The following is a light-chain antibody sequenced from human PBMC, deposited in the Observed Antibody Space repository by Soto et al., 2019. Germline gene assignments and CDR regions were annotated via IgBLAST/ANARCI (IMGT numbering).Light chain of an antibody. CDR2: GAS. CDR3: QQFYNWPRT. Sequence: EIVMTQSPGTLSVSPGERATLSCRASQSVSSNLAWYQQKPGQAPRLLIYGASTRATGIPARFSGSGSETEFTLTISSLQSEDFAVYDCQQFYNWPRTFGQGTNVEIK. J-gene: IGKJ1*01. V-gene: IGKV3-15*01. CDR1: QSVSSN.